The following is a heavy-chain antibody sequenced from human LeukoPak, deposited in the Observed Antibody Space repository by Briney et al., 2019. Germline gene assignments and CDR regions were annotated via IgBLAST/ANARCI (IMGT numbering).Heavy chain of an antibody. CDR3: ARGLGKGDY. J-gene: IGHJ4*02. CDR1: GFTFSNYV. D-gene: IGHD7-27*01. V-gene: IGHV3-21*01. CDR2: ISSGSTYI. Sequence: GGSLRLSCAASGFTFSNYVINWVRQAPGKGLEWVSSISSGSTYIYYADLVKGRFTISRDNANSSLYLQMSSLRDEDTAVYYCARGLGKGDYWGQGTLVTVSS.